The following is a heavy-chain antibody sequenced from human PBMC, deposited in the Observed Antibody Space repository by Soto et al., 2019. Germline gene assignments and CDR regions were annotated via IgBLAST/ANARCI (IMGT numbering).Heavy chain of an antibody. V-gene: IGHV3-53*01. J-gene: IGHJ4*02. CDR2: IYSGGYT. D-gene: IGHD3-10*01. CDR3: GAHAGGGGY. CDR1: GFTVSNNY. Sequence: EVQLVESGGGLIQPGGSLRLSCAVSGFTVSNNYMSWVRQAPGKGLEGVSVIYSGGYTAYGDSVKGRFTISRDNSKNTPYLQKNSRGGDGPGGFFGGAHAGGGGYWGQGTLVTVSS.